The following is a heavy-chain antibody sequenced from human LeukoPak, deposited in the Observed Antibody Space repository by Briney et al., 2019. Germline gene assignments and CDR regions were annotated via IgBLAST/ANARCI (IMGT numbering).Heavy chain of an antibody. V-gene: IGHV4-59*08. CDR2: IYYSGST. CDR1: GGSISSYY. CDR3: ARQIKYYYDSSGYSNPVIAFDI. D-gene: IGHD3-22*01. Sequence: SETLSLTCIVPGGSISSYYWSWVRQPPEKGLEWSGYIYYSGSTNFNPSLKSRVTISVDTSKNQFSLKLSSVTAADTAVYYCARQIKYYYDSSGYSNPVIAFDIWGQGTMVTVSS. J-gene: IGHJ3*02.